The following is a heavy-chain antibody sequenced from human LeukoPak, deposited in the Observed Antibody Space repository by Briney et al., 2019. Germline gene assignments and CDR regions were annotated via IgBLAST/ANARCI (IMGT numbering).Heavy chain of an antibody. CDR1: GGSISSSSYY. Sequence: SETLSLTCTVSGGSISSSSYYWGWIRQPPGKGLEWIGSIYYSGSTYYNPSLKSRVTISVDTSKNQFSLKLSSVTAADTAVYYCARGLSGTSWNYWGQGTLVTVSS. CDR3: ARGLSGTSWNY. J-gene: IGHJ4*02. D-gene: IGHD6-13*01. V-gene: IGHV4-39*07. CDR2: IYYSGST.